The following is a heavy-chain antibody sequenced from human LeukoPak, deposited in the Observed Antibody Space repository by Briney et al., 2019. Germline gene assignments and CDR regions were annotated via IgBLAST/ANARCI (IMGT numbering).Heavy chain of an antibody. CDR1: GYTFTSYG. D-gene: IGHD3-22*01. CDR3: ATNLDYYDSSGYYNWFDP. CDR2: ISAYNGNT. Sequence: ASVKVSCKASGYTFTSYGIGWVRQAPGQGLEWMGWISAYNGNTNYAQKLQGRVTMTTDTSTSTAYMELRSLRSDDTAVYYCATNLDYYDSSGYYNWFDPWGQGTLVTVSS. V-gene: IGHV1-18*01. J-gene: IGHJ5*02.